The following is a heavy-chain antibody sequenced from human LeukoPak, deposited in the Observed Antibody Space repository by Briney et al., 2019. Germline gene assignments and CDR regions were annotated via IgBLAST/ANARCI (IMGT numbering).Heavy chain of an antibody. D-gene: IGHD3-9*01. CDR3: ARVRYYDILTGYYSHNWFDP. CDR1: GYTFTSYG. CDR2: ISAYNGNT. V-gene: IGHV1-18*01. J-gene: IGHJ5*02. Sequence: ASVKVSCKASGYTFTSYGISWVRQAPGQGLEWMGWISAYNGNTNYAQKLQGRATMTTDTSTSTAYMELRSLRSDDTAVYYCARVRYYDILTGYYSHNWFDPWGQGTLVTVSS.